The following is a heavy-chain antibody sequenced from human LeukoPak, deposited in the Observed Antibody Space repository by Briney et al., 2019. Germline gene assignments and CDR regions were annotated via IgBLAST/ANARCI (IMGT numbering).Heavy chain of an antibody. J-gene: IGHJ4*02. Sequence: GRSLRLSCAASGFTFDDYAMHWVRQAPGKGLEWVSGISWNSGSIGYADSVKGRFTISRDNAKNTLYLQMNSLRAEDTAVYYCARVKRYCSGGSCGNYYFDYWGQGTLVTVSS. CDR2: ISWNSGSI. D-gene: IGHD2-15*01. CDR3: ARVKRYCSGGSCGNYYFDY. V-gene: IGHV3-9*01. CDR1: GFTFDDYA.